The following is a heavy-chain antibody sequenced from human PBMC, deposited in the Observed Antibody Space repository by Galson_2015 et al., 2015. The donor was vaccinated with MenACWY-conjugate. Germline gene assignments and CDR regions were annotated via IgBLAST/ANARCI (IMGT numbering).Heavy chain of an antibody. D-gene: IGHD3-9*01. CDR2: IDWDDDK. V-gene: IGHV2-70*11. CDR1: GFSLRSSGMC. CDR3: ARTNNASLTGYRQSFDY. J-gene: IGHJ4*02. Sequence: PALVNPTQTLTLTCSFSGFSLRSSGMCVSWIRQPPGKALEWLARIDWDDDKNYSTSLQTRLNISKDTSKNQVVLTMTNKDPVDTATYYCARTNNASLTGYRQSFDYWGQGALVTVSS.